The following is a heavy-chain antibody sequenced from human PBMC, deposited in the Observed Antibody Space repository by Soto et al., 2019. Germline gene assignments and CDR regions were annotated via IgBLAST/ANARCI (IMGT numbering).Heavy chain of an antibody. J-gene: IGHJ6*02. CDR3: ARDILTGYYPTYYYYGMDV. V-gene: IGHV1-46*01. CDR2: INPSGGST. D-gene: IGHD3-9*01. Sequence: ASVKVSCKASGYTFTSYYMHWVRQAPGQGLEWMGIINPSGGSTSYAQKFQGRVTMTRDTSTSTVYMELSSLRSEDTAVYYCARDILTGYYPTYYYYGMDVWGQGTTVTVSS. CDR1: GYTFTSYY.